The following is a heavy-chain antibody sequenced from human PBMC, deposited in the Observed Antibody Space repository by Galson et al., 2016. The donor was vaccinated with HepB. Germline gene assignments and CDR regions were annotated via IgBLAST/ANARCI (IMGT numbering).Heavy chain of an antibody. V-gene: IGHV1-3*01. CDR1: GYTFADHP. CDR3: ARVFSLVRGINGAPFGY. CDR2: INAGNGNT. Sequence: SVKVSCKASGYTFADHPIHWVRQAPGQRLEWMGWINAGNGNTKHSQKFQDRLTITRDTSASTVYMQLSSLTSEDTAVYYCARVFSLVRGINGAPFGYWGQGTLVTVSS. D-gene: IGHD3-10*01. J-gene: IGHJ4*02.